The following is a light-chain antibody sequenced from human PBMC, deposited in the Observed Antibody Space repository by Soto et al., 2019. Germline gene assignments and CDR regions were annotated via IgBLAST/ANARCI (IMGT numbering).Light chain of an antibody. V-gene: IGKV1-6*01. Sequence: GDRVTITCRASRYIRSDLXXYXQRXGXXXKXXXYVASNLQSGVPSRFSGSGYGTDFTLTISSLQPEDFATYYCLQDYNYPWTFGQGTKVDIK. CDR3: LQDYNYPWT. CDR1: RYIRSD. J-gene: IGKJ1*01. CDR2: VAS.